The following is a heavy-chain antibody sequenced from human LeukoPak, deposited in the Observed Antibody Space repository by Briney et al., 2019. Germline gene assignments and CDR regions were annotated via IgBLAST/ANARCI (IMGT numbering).Heavy chain of an antibody. D-gene: IGHD1-26*01. Sequence: GGSLRLSCAASGFTFSTYGMHWVRQAPGRGLEWVSGISGSGGSTYYADSVKGRFTISRDNSKNTLYLQMNSLRVEDTAVYYCAKSGQWEVPFDYWGQGTLVTVSS. J-gene: IGHJ4*02. CDR1: GFTFSTYG. CDR3: AKSGQWEVPFDY. V-gene: IGHV3-23*01. CDR2: ISGSGGST.